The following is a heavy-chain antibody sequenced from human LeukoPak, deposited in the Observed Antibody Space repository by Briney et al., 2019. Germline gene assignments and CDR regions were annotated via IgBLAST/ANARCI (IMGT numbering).Heavy chain of an antibody. CDR3: ARFLVPAAKGRYYYYYMDV. CDR1: GYSFTSYW. V-gene: IGHV5-51*01. CDR2: IYPGGSDA. J-gene: IGHJ6*03. D-gene: IGHD2-2*01. Sequence: GESLKISCKGSGYSFTSYWIGWVRQMPGKGLEWMGIIYPGGSDARYSPSFQGQVTISADKSISTAYLQWSSLKASDTAMYYCARFLVPAAKGRYYYYYMDVWGKGTTVTVSS.